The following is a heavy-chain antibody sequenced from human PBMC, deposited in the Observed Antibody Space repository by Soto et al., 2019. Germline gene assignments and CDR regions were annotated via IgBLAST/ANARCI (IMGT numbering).Heavy chain of an antibody. CDR2: ISYDGSNK. CDR3: ARVWGIREYSDY. V-gene: IGHV3-30-3*01. J-gene: IGHJ4*02. D-gene: IGHD3-16*01. CDR1: GFTFSYYA. Sequence: QVQLVESGGGVVQPGRSLRLSCAASGFTFSYYAMHWVRQAPGKGLEWVAAISYDGSNKYYADSVKGRFTISRDNSKNTLYLQMNSLRAEDTAVYYCARVWGIREYSDYWGQGTLVTVSS.